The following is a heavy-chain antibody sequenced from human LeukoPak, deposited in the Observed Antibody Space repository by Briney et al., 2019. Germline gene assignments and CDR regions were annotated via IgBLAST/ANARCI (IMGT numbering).Heavy chain of an antibody. Sequence: PSDTLSLTCTVSGGSLSPYYWTWIRQSPGKGLEWIGYVYSTGTTNYNPSLRSRVTISVDTSKKQFSLKLSSVTAADTAIYYCARGVDRVPTPFDYWGPGTLVTVSS. V-gene: IGHV4-59*07. CDR3: ARGVDRVPTPFDY. CDR2: VYSTGTT. D-gene: IGHD2-15*01. CDR1: GGSLSPYY. J-gene: IGHJ4*02.